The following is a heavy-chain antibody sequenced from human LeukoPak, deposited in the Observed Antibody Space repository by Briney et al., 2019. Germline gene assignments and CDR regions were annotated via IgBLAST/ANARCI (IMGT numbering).Heavy chain of an antibody. CDR1: GFAFSSYA. V-gene: IGHV3-23*01. CDR2: ISGSGGST. CDR3: AKDLGYGDYEADFDY. D-gene: IGHD4-17*01. Sequence: GGSLRLSCAASGFAFSSYAMSWVRQAPGKGLEWVSAISGSGGSTYYADSVKGRFTISRDNSKNTLSLQMNSLRVEDTALYYCAKDLGYGDYEADFDYWGQGTLVTVSS. J-gene: IGHJ4*02.